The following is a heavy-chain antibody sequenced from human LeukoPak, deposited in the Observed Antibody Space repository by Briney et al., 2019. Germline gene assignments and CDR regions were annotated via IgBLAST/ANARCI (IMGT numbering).Heavy chain of an antibody. Sequence: GGTLRLSCAASGFIFDNFGMSWVRQAPGKGLEWVSALGATGGSAYYAASAQGRFTTSRDNSKNILYLEMNSLRVDDTAVYYCAKDTAPLGATKEFDHWGQGTLVTVSS. D-gene: IGHD1-26*01. CDR2: LGATGGSA. V-gene: IGHV3-23*01. J-gene: IGHJ4*02. CDR1: GFIFDNFG. CDR3: AKDTAPLGATKEFDH.